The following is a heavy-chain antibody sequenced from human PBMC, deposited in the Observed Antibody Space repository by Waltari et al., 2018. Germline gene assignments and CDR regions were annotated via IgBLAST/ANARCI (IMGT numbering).Heavy chain of an antibody. D-gene: IGHD3-3*01. Sequence: QVQLQESGPGLVKPSQTLSLTCTVSGGSISSGRYYWRWIRQPAGKGLEWIGRIYTSGSTNDKPSLKSRVTIAVDTSKNQFSLKLSSVTAADTAVYYCARDGSTIFGSWFDPWGQGTLVTVSS. J-gene: IGHJ5*02. CDR3: ARDGSTIFGSWFDP. V-gene: IGHV4-61*02. CDR2: IYTSGST. CDR1: GGSISSGRYY.